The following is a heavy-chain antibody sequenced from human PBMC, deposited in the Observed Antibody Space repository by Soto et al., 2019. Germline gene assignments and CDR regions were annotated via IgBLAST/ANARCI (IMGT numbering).Heavy chain of an antibody. J-gene: IGHJ4*02. V-gene: IGHV1-69*13. D-gene: IGHD3-22*01. CDR2: IIPVFQTA. CDR1: GGLFSSFP. Sequence: SVRVSCKASGGLFSSFPISWVRQVPGQGLEWMGGIIPVFQTAYYTQRFQGRVTITADESTNTAYMELSSLRSEDTAIYYCARGGSGYTWFNEFWGQGTLVTVS. CDR3: ARGGSGYTWFNEF.